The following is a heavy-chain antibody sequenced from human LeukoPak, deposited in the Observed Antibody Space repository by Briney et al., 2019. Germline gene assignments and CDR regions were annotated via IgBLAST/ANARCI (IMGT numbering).Heavy chain of an antibody. CDR3: ARSEVGATPFDY. D-gene: IGHD1-26*01. CDR1: GGTFSSYA. V-gene: IGHV1-69*04. CDR2: IIPIFGIA. Sequence: ASVKVSCKASGGTFSSYAISWVRQAPGQGLEWMGRIIPIFGIANYAQKFQGRVTITADKSTSTAYMELSSLRSEDTAVYYCARSEVGATPFDYWGQGTLVTVS. J-gene: IGHJ4*02.